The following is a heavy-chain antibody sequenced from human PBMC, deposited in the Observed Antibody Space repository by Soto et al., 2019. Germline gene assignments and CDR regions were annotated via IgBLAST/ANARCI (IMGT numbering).Heavy chain of an antibody. Sequence: EVHLLESGGGLVHPGESLRLSCGASGFTFSSCVMTWVRQAPGKGLEWVSGITGSGTGAYYADSVKGRFTISRDNSKNTVYLQMNNLRAEDTGVYYCAKGLINGRWYAEDWGQGTLVTVSS. CDR1: GFTFSSCV. V-gene: IGHV3-23*01. D-gene: IGHD6-13*01. CDR3: AKGLINGRWYAED. CDR2: ITGSGTGA. J-gene: IGHJ4*02.